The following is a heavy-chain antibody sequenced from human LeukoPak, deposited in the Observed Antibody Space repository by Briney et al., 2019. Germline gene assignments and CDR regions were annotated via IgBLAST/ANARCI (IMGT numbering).Heavy chain of an antibody. Sequence: ASVKVSCKASGYTFTGYYMHWVRQAPGQGLEWMGWINPNSGGTNYAQKFQGRVTMTRDTSISTAYMELSRLRSDDTAVYYCARGMQWLVFVWDYWGQGTLVTVSS. J-gene: IGHJ4*02. CDR2: INPNSGGT. CDR1: GYTFTGYY. CDR3: ARGMQWLVFVWDY. D-gene: IGHD6-19*01. V-gene: IGHV1-2*02.